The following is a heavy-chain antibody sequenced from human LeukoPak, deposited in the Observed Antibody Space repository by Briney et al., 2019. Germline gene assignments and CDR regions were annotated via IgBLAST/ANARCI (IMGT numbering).Heavy chain of an antibody. CDR2: ISYDGSNK. CDR3: AKVSGPVYQLLPEFDY. V-gene: IGHV3-30*18. J-gene: IGHJ4*02. CDR1: GFTFSSYG. D-gene: IGHD2-2*01. Sequence: GGSLRLSCAASGFTFSSYGMHWVRQAPGKGLEWVAVISYDGSNKYYADSVKGRFTISRDNSKNTLYLQMNSLRAEDTAVYYCAKVSGPVYQLLPEFDYWGQGTLVTVSS.